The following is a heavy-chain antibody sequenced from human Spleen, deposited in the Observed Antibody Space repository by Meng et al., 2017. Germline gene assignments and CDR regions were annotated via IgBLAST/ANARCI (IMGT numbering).Heavy chain of an antibody. CDR3: ARDRIPTTPQRWLQTYYFDY. CDR2: ISSSSSYI. Sequence: GESLKISCAASGFTFSSYSMNWVRQAPGKGLEWVSSISSSSSYIYYADSVKGRFTISRDNAKNSLYLQMNSLRAEDTAVYYCARDRIPTTPQRWLQTYYFDYWGQGTLVTVSS. V-gene: IGHV3-21*01. CDR1: GFTFSSYS. J-gene: IGHJ4*02. D-gene: IGHD5-24*01.